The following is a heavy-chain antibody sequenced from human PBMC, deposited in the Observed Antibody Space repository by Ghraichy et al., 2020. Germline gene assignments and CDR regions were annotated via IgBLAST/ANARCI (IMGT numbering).Heavy chain of an antibody. V-gene: IGHV3-23*01. CDR1: GFTFSSCA. D-gene: IGHD2-15*01. CDR2: ISGIGGTT. Sequence: GGSLRLSCAASGFTFSSCAMSWVRQAPGKGLEWVSSISGIGGTTYYADSVKGRFTISRDNSKNTLYLQMNSLRAEDTAVYYCAKDRRYCSGGSCYFDYWGLGTLVTVSS. J-gene: IGHJ4*02. CDR3: AKDRRYCSGGSCYFDY.